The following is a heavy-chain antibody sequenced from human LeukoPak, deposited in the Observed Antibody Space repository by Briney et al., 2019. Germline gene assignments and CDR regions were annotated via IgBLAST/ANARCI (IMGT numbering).Heavy chain of an antibody. CDR1: GGSISTNS. V-gene: IGHV4-59*12. CDR2: IYYSGRA. D-gene: IGHD3-22*01. Sequence: PSETLSLTCSVSGGSISTNSWNWIRQPPGQGLEWIGYIYYSGRADYNPSLKSRVTMSVDTSKNQFSLKLSSVTAADTAVYYCARARGDYYDSSGYYSAFDYWGQGTLVTVSS. CDR3: ARARGDYYDSSGYYSAFDY. J-gene: IGHJ4*02.